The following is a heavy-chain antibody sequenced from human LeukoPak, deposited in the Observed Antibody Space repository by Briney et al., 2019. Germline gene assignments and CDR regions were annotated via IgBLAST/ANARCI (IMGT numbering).Heavy chain of an antibody. CDR3: GGSPGTTNDYYYGMDV. J-gene: IGHJ6*02. V-gene: IGHV1-2*02. Sequence: GASVKVSCKASGYTFTGYYMHWVRQAPGQGLEWMGWINPNSGGTNYAQKFQGRVTMTRDTSISTAYMELSRLRSDDTAVYYCGGSPGTTNDYYYGMDVWGQGTTVTVSS. D-gene: IGHD1-1*01. CDR1: GYTFTGYY. CDR2: INPNSGGT.